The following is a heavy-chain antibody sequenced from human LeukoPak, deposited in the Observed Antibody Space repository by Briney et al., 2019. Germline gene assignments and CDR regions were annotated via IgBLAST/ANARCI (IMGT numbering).Heavy chain of an antibody. CDR2: IYYSGST. D-gene: IGHD6-19*01. CDR1: GGSISSYY. V-gene: IGHV4-59*01. J-gene: IGHJ4*02. CDR3: ARSDFSSGWPKYPASSGTFDY. Sequence: PSETLSLTCTVSGGSISSYYWSWIRQPQRQGLEWIGYIYYSGSTNYNPSLKSRVTISVDTSKNQFSLKLSSVTAADTAVYYCARSDFSSGWPKYPASSGTFDYWGQGTLVTVSS.